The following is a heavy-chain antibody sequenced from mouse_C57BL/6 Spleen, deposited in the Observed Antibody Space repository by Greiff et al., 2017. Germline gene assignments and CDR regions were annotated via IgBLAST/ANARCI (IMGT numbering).Heavy chain of an antibody. Sequence: QVQLQQPGAELVMPGASVKLSCKASGYTFTSYWMHWVKQRPGQGLEWIGEIDPSDSYTNYNQKFKGKSTLTVDKSSSTAYMQLSSLTSEDSAVYYCASPDYGSLWCQGTLVTVSA. D-gene: IGHD2-4*01. CDR3: ASPDYGSL. CDR1: GYTFTSYW. CDR2: IDPSDSYT. J-gene: IGHJ3*01. V-gene: IGHV1-69*01.